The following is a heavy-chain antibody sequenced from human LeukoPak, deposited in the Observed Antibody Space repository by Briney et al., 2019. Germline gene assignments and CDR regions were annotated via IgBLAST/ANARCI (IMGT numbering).Heavy chain of an antibody. CDR1: GGSISSYY. J-gene: IGHJ4*02. D-gene: IGHD3-10*01. CDR3: ARDGGFLVRGVFDY. V-gene: IGHV4-59*01. CDR2: IYYSGST. Sequence: SETLSLTCTVSGGSISSYYWSWIRQPPGKGLEWIGYIYYSGSTNYNPSLKSRGTISVDTSKNQFSLKLSSVTAADTAVYYCARDGGFLVRGVFDYWGQGTLVTVSS.